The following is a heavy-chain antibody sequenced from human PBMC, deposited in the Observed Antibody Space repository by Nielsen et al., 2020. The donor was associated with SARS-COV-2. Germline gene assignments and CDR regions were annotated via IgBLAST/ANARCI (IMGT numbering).Heavy chain of an antibody. Sequence: ASVKVSCKASGYTFTSYYMHWVRQAPGQGLEWMGIINPSGGSTSYAQKFQGRVTMTRNTSISTAYMELSSLRSEDTAVYYCAREMVRGVIYYYYGMDVWGQGTTVTVSS. CDR3: AREMVRGVIYYYYGMDV. CDR2: INPSGGST. CDR1: GYTFTSYY. D-gene: IGHD3-10*01. V-gene: IGHV1-46*01. J-gene: IGHJ6*02.